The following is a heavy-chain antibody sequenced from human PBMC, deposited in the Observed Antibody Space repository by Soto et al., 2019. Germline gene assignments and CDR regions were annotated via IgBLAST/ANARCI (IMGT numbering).Heavy chain of an antibody. D-gene: IGHD3-3*01. J-gene: IGHJ4*02. CDR1: GFTFSSYS. CDR2: ISSSSSTI. V-gene: IGHV3-48*02. CDR3: ARDSNYDFWSGLPDY. Sequence: EVQLVESGGGLVQPGGSLRLSCAASGFTFSSYSMNWVRQAPGKGLEWVSYISSSSSTIYYADSVKGRFTISRDNAKNSLYLQMNSLRDEDTAVYYCARDSNYDFWSGLPDYRGQGTLVTVSS.